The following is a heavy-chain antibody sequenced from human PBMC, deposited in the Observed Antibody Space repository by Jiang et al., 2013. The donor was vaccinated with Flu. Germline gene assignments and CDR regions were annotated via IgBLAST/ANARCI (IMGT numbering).Heavy chain of an antibody. CDR2: IKSQVDGGAT. CDR3: TSTHGSGPKWVDP. J-gene: IGHJ5*02. D-gene: IGHD6-19*01. Sequence: QLLESGGGLVKPGGSLRLSCTASGFIFTKAWMTWVRQAPGKGLEWVGRIKSQVDGGATDFAEPVKGRFIISRDDSTNTLYLQMNSLRTEDTAVYYCTSTHGSGPKWVDPWGQGTLVTVSS. V-gene: IGHV3-15*01. CDR1: GFIFTKAW.